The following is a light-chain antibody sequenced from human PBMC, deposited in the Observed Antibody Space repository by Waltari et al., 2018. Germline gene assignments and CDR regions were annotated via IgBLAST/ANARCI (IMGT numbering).Light chain of an antibody. CDR1: PSIRSK. Sequence: EIVMTQSPATLSVSPGERVTLSCRASPSIRSKLAWYQHKPGQAPRLLIFDASTRATGIPARFSGSGSGTEFALTISSLQSEDFAVYFCHQYNDWPPYTFGQGTKLEIK. CDR3: HQYNDWPPYT. CDR2: DAS. J-gene: IGKJ2*01. V-gene: IGKV3-15*01.